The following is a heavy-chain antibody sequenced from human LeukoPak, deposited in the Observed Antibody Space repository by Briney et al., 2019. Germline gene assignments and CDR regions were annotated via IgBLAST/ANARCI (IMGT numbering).Heavy chain of an antibody. CDR1: GGSISSDSYY. V-gene: IGHV4-39*01. Sequence: PSETLSLTCTVSGGSISSDSYYWDWIRQPPGKGLEWVGSIYYSGSTYYNPSLKSRVTISVDTSKNQFSLKLTSVTAADTAVYYCARHWDYDAFDIWGQRTMVPVSS. CDR3: ARHWDYDAFDI. CDR2: IYYSGST. J-gene: IGHJ3*02. D-gene: IGHD1-26*01.